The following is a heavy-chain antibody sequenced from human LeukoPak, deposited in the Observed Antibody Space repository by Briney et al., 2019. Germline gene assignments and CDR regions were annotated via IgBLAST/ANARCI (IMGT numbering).Heavy chain of an antibody. D-gene: IGHD3-3*01. CDR3: ATAPFFWSGYEH. V-gene: IGHV1-24*01. CDR2: FDPEDGET. CDR1: GYTLTELS. Sequence: GASVKVSCKVSGYTLTELSMHWVRQTPGKGLEWMGGFDPEDGETIYAQKFQGRVTMTEDTSTTTAYMELSSLRSEDTAVYYCATAPFFWSGYEHWGQGTLVTVSS. J-gene: IGHJ4*02.